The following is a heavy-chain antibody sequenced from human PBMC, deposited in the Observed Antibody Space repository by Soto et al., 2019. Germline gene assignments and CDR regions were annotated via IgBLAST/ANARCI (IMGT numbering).Heavy chain of an antibody. Sequence: QVQLVQSGAEVKKPGSSVKVSCKASGGTFSSYTISWVRQAPGQGLEWMGRIIPILGIANYAQKFQGRVTITADKSTRTAYMELSSLRSEDTAVYYCARERAYCGGDCTYYFDYWGQGTLVTVSS. D-gene: IGHD2-21*02. CDR1: GGTFSSYT. CDR2: IIPILGIA. J-gene: IGHJ4*02. CDR3: ARERAYCGGDCTYYFDY. V-gene: IGHV1-69*08.